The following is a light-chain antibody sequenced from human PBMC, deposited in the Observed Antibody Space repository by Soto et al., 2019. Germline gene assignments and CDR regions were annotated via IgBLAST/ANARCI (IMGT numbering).Light chain of an antibody. CDR2: EGS. CDR3: CSYADSSTSVV. CDR1: SSDVRGYNL. V-gene: IGLV2-23*01. Sequence: QSALTQPASVSGSPGQSITISCTGTSSDVRGYNLVSWYQQFPGKAPKLMIYEGSKRPSGVSNRFSGSKSGNTASLTISGLQAEDEADYYCCSYADSSTSVVFGGGTKVTVL. J-gene: IGLJ2*01.